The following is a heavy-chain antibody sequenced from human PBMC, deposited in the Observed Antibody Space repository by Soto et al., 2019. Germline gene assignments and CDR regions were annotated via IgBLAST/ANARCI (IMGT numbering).Heavy chain of an antibody. J-gene: IGHJ6*03. D-gene: IGHD1-26*01. V-gene: IGHV4-59*01. CDR3: ARDGWDRSYYYYYMDV. Sequence: QVQLQESGPGLVKPSETLSLTCTVSGGSISSYYWSWIRQPPGKGLEWIGYIYYSGSTNYNPSLKSRVTISVDTSKNQFSLKLSSVTAADKAVYYCARDGWDRSYYYYYMDVWGKGTTVTVSS. CDR1: GGSISSYY. CDR2: IYYSGST.